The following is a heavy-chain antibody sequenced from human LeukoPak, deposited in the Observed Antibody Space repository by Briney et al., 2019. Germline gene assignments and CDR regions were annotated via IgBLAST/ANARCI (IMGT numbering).Heavy chain of an antibody. CDR2: ISGSGGST. V-gene: IGHV3-23*01. CDR3: AKYPYSSGWYHWFDP. J-gene: IGHJ5*02. Sequence: GGSLRLSCAASGFTFSSYAMSWVRQAPGKGLEWVSAISGSGGSTYYADSVKGRFTISRDNSKNTLYLQMNSLRAEDTAVYYCAKYPYSSGWYHWFDPWGQGTLVTVSS. CDR1: GFTFSSYA. D-gene: IGHD6-19*01.